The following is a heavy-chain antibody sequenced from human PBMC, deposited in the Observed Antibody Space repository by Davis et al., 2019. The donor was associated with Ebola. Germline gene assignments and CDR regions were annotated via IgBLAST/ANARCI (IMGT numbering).Heavy chain of an antibody. Sequence: PSETLSLTCAVYGGSFSGYYWSWIRQPPGKGLEWIGYIYYSGSTNYNPSLKSRVTISLDTSKNQLSLKMTSVTAADTAVYFCARSYAYYDDTSGYYAPRWYFDLWGRGTLVTVSS. V-gene: IGHV4-59*01. CDR2: IYYSGST. D-gene: IGHD3-22*01. J-gene: IGHJ2*01. CDR3: ARSYAYYDDTSGYYAPRWYFDL. CDR1: GGSFSGYY.